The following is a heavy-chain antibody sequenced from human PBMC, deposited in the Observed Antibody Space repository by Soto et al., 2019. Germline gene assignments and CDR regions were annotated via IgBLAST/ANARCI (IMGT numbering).Heavy chain of an antibody. V-gene: IGHV1-69*06. CDR2: IVPLFRTT. CDR3: ARGGYSSTWSNLLDRSGLDV. Sequence: QVQLVQSGAAAKKPGSSVKVSCKTSGGTFSSYAISWVRQAPGQGLEWMGGIVPLFRTTNYAQKFQGRVTITADTSTYTVYVELSGLRSGDTAVYSCARGGYSSTWSNLLDRSGLDVWGQGTTVTVSS. CDR1: GGTFSSYA. D-gene: IGHD6-13*01. J-gene: IGHJ6*02.